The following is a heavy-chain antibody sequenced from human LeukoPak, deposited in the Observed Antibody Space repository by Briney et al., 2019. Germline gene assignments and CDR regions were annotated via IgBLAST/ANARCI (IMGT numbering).Heavy chain of an antibody. V-gene: IGHV3-23*01. J-gene: IGHJ4*02. CDR1: GFTFSSYA. Sequence: GGSLRLSCAASGFTFSSYAMSWVRQAPGKGLEWVSAISGSGGSTYYADSVKGRFTISRDNSKDTLYLQMNSLRAEDTAVYYCAKDIGDGYNVGWGQGTLVTVSS. CDR2: ISGSGGST. D-gene: IGHD5-24*01. CDR3: AKDIGDGYNVG.